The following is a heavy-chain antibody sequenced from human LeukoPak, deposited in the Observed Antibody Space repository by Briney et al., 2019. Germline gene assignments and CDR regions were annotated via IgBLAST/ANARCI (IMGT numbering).Heavy chain of an antibody. V-gene: IGHV1-46*01. CDR1: GYTFTSYY. J-gene: IGHJ6*03. Sequence: GASVKVSCKASGYTFTSYYMHWVRQAPGQGLKWMGIINPSGGSTSYAQKFQGRVTMTRDTSTSTVYMELSSLRSEDTAVYYCARVGPLYYMDVWGKGTTVTVSS. CDR2: INPSGGST. CDR3: ARVGPLYYMDV.